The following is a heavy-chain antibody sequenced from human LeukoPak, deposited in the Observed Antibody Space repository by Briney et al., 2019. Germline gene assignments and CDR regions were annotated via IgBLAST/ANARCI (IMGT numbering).Heavy chain of an antibody. Sequence: GGSLRLSCAASGFTFSTYNMNWVRQAPGKGLEWVSSVSSGSTSTYYVDSVEGRFAISRDNAKNSLYLQMNSLRAEDTAVYYCARAAAAAGTDPRFYYYYYYMDVWGKGTTVTVSS. CDR2: VSSGSTST. V-gene: IGHV3-21*01. CDR1: GFTFSTYN. CDR3: ARAAAAAGTDPRFYYYYYYMDV. D-gene: IGHD6-13*01. J-gene: IGHJ6*03.